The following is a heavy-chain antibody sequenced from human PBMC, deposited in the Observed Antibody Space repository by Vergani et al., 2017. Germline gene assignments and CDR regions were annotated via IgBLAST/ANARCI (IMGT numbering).Heavy chain of an antibody. CDR2: LSSSSRYI. Sequence: EVQLVESGGSLVKPGGSLRLSCAASGFRFTTYSMNWVRQAPGKGLEWVSSLSSSSRYIYYADSVKGRFTVSRDNAKNSLYLQMNSLRAEDTAVYYCARVQGDYEYYYYYYMDVWGTGTTVTVSS. CDR1: GFRFTTYS. CDR3: ARVQGDYEYYYYYYMDV. V-gene: IGHV3-21*01. D-gene: IGHD4-17*01. J-gene: IGHJ6*03.